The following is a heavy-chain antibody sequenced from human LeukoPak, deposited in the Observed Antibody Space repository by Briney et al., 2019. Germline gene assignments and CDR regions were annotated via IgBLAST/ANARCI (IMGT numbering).Heavy chain of an antibody. J-gene: IGHJ4*02. CDR2: IKPNSGGT. V-gene: IGHV1-2*02. CDR3: PGLPRYNWMEPLDY. Sequence: ASVKVSCKASGYTFTDYYIHWVRQAPGQGLEWMGCIKPNSGGTKYAQTFQGRVTMTGDTSINTPYMELSRLTYEDTAAYYCPGLPRYNWMEPLDYWGQGTLVTVSS. CDR1: GYTFTDYY. D-gene: IGHD1-20*01.